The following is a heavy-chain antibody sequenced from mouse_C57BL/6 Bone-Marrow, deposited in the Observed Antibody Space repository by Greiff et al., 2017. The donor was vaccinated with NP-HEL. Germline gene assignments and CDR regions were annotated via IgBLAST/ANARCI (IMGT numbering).Heavy chain of an antibody. CDR1: GYTFTSYW. CDR3: ARSVYYYGSPFDY. J-gene: IGHJ2*01. Sequence: QVHVKQPGAELVMPGASVKLSCKASGYTFTSYWMHWVKQRPGQGLEWIGEIDPSDSYTNYNQKFKGKSTLTVDKSSSTAYMQLSSLTSEDSAVYYCARSVYYYGSPFDYWGQGTTLTVSS. D-gene: IGHD1-1*01. V-gene: IGHV1-69*01. CDR2: IDPSDSYT.